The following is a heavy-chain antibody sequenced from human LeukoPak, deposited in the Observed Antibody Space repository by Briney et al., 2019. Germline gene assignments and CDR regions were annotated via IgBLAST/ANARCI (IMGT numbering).Heavy chain of an antibody. D-gene: IGHD4-17*01. CDR1: GFTFSSYA. Sequence: GGSLRLSCAASGFTFSSYAMGWVRQAPGKGLEWVSAISGSGDTYYADSVKGRFTISRDNSKNTLYLQINSLRVEDTAVYYCAKDPYVYYGDYIIRWGQGTLVIVSS. J-gene: IGHJ4*02. V-gene: IGHV3-23*01. CDR3: AKDPYVYYGDYIIR. CDR2: ISGSGDT.